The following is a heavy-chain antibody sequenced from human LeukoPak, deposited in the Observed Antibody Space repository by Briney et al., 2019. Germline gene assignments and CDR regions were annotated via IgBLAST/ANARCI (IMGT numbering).Heavy chain of an antibody. CDR1: GFTFSSYE. J-gene: IGHJ4*02. D-gene: IGHD5-18*01. CDR2: ISSTGSTI. CDR3: ARGLMDTAMGSFDY. Sequence: GGSLRLSCAASGFTFSSYEMNWVRQAPGKGLEWVSYISSTGSTIYYTDSVKARFTISRDNAKNSLYLQMNSLRAEDTAVYYCARGLMDTAMGSFDYWGQGTLVTVSS. V-gene: IGHV3-48*03.